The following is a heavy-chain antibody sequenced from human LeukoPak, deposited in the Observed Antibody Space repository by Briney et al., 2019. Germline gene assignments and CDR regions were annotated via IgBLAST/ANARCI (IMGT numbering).Heavy chain of an antibody. CDR3: AKAVSHSYFDF. CDR2: INPSGGST. J-gene: IGHJ4*02. D-gene: IGHD6-19*01. CDR1: GFTFSNYA. V-gene: IGHV3-23*01. Sequence: PGGSLRLSCAASGFTFSNYAMNWVRQAPGRGLEWVSGINPSGGSTYYAESVKGRFNISRDNSKSTLYLQMNSLRAEDTALYFCAKAVSHSYFDFWGQGTLVTVSA.